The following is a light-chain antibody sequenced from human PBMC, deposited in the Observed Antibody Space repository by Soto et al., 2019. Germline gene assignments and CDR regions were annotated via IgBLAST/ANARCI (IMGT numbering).Light chain of an antibody. V-gene: IGLV2-11*01. CDR2: DVN. CDR3: CSYAGGFVL. CDR1: SSDVGAYNY. J-gene: IGLJ2*01. Sequence: QAVVTQPRSVSGSPGQSVTISCTGTSSDVGAYNYVSWYQQHPGKAPKLMIYDVNKRPSGVPDRLSGSKSGNTASLTISGLQAEDEADYYCCSYAGGFVLFGGGTKLTVL.